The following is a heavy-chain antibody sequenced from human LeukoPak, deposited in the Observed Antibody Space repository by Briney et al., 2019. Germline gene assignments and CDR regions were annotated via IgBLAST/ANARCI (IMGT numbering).Heavy chain of an antibody. V-gene: IGHV3-30*18. CDR2: ISYDGSNK. D-gene: IGHD5-12*01. CDR3: AKDYVVAMSTHIV. J-gene: IGHJ4*02. Sequence: GGSLRLSCAASGFTFSSYGMHWVRQAPGKGLEWVAVISYDGSNKYYADSVKGRFTISRDNSKNTLYLQMNSLRAEDTAVYYCAKDYVVAMSTHIVWGQGTLVTVSS. CDR1: GFTFSSYG.